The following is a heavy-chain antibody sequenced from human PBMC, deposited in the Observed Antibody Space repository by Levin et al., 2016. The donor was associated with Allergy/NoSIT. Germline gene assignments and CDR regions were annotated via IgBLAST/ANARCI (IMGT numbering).Heavy chain of an antibody. Sequence: VRQAPGKGLEWVGRIKSKVVGGTIDYAAPVKGRFTISRDDSKNTLYLQVNSLKTEDTAVYYCTTCGGDCYHNFWGQGTLVTVSS. V-gene: IGHV3-15*01. D-gene: IGHD2-21*02. CDR2: IKSKVVGGTI. CDR3: TTCGGDCYHNF. J-gene: IGHJ4*02.